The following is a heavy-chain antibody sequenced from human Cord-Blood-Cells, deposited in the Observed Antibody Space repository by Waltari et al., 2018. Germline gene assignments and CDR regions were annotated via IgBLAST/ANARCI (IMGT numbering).Heavy chain of an antibody. V-gene: IGHV4-39*01. CDR3: ARQDVSGAAAEYFQH. CDR2: IYYSGST. D-gene: IGHD6-13*01. Sequence: QLQLQESGPGLVKPSETLSLTCTVSGGSISSSSYYWGWIRQPPGKGLEVIGSIYYSGSTYYNPSLKSRVTISVDTSKNQFSLKLSSVTAADTAVYYCARQDVSGAAAEYFQHWGQGTLVTVSS. CDR1: GGSISSSSYY. J-gene: IGHJ1*01.